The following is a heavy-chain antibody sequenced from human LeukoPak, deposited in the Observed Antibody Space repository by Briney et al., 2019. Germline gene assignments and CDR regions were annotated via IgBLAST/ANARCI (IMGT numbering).Heavy chain of an antibody. CDR3: ARDHNYAFDN. D-gene: IGHD1-1*01. Sequence: GGSLRLSCTASGFPFIEYSMNWVRQAPGKGLEWISYIGIDSGNTKYADSVRGRFTISADKAKNSLYLQMNSLRVEDTAVYYCARDHNYAFDNWGQGTLVSVAS. J-gene: IGHJ4*02. V-gene: IGHV3-48*01. CDR2: IGIDSGNT. CDR1: GFPFIEYS.